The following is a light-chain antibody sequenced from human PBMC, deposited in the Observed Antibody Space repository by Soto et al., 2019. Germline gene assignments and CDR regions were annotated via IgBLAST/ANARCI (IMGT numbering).Light chain of an antibody. V-gene: IGLV1-44*01. J-gene: IGLJ1*01. Sequence: QSVLTQPPSASGTHGQRVTISCSGSSSNIGSNTVNWYQQLPGTAPKLLIYSNNQRPSGVPDRFSGSKSGTSASLAISGLQSEDEADYYCAACDDSLNGQVFGTGTKLTVL. CDR3: AACDDSLNGQV. CDR2: SNN. CDR1: SSNIGSNT.